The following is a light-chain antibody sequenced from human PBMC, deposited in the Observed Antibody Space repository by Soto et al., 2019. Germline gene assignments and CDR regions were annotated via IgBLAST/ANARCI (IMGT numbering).Light chain of an antibody. CDR3: QHYHSYPYT. V-gene: IGKV1-5*01. Sequence: DVQMTQAPSTLPASVRDRVTITCRASQSIGGWLAWYRQRPGKAPRLLIYDASSVESGVPSRFSGNRSGTKVTLAMSRLQPEDFGSYYCQHYHSYPYTFGQGIKLEIK. J-gene: IGKJ2*01. CDR1: QSIGGW. CDR2: DAS.